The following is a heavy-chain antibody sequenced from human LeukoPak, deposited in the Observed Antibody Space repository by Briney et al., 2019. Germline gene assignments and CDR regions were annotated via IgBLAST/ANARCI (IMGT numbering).Heavy chain of an antibody. CDR2: IKQHGSEK. J-gene: IGHJ6*02. CDR3: ARDTAWELPFDYYYGMDV. D-gene: IGHD1-26*01. V-gene: IGHV3-7*01. CDR1: GFTFSSYW. Sequence: PRGSLRLSCAASGFTFSSYWMSWVRQAPGKGLEWVANIKQHGSEKYYVDSVKGRFTISRDNAKNSLYLQMNSLRAEDTAVYYCARDTAWELPFDYYYGMDVWGQGTTVTVSS.